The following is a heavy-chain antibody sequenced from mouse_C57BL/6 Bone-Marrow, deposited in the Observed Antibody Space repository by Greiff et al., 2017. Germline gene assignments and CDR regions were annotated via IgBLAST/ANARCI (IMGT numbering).Heavy chain of an antibody. D-gene: IGHD6-1*01. Sequence: QVHVKQSGAELVRPGASVTLSCKASGYKFTDYEMHWVKQTPVHGLEWIGAIDPETGGTAYNQKFKGKARLTADKSSSTAYMARRSLTSEDSAVYYCTQCAMDYWCQETSVTVSS. V-gene: IGHV1-15*01. CDR1: GYKFTDYE. CDR2: IDPETGGT. J-gene: IGHJ4*01. CDR3: TQCAMDY.